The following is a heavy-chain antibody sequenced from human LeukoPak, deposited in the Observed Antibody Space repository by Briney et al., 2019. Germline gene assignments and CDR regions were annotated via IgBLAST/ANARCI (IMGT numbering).Heavy chain of an antibody. D-gene: IGHD6-13*01. CDR1: GYTLTSYG. J-gene: IGHJ6*03. V-gene: IGHV1-18*01. CDR2: LCAYNGNT. CDR3: ARVGRYGSSWWDMDV. Sequence: ASVKVSCKDSGYTLTSYGTSWVRQAPGQGREWMGWLCAYNGNTNYAQKLQGRVTMTTDTSTSTAYMELRSLRSDDTAVYYCARVGRYGSSWWDMDVWGKGTTVTISS.